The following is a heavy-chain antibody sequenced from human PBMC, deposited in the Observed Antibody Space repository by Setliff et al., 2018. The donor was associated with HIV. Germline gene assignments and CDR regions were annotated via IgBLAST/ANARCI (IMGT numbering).Heavy chain of an antibody. Sequence: PGGSLRLSCVASGFTFGDYAVSWVRQAPGKGLEWVSSVSGSGSDTYYADSVKGRFTISRDNTNNSLYLHMNSLRAEDTAVYYCARAAAYFNFWTGYHPHAFDIWGQGTMVTVSS. V-gene: IGHV3-21*01. CDR1: GFTFGDYA. CDR2: VSGSGSDT. J-gene: IGHJ3*02. CDR3: ARAAAYFNFWTGYHPHAFDI. D-gene: IGHD3-3*01.